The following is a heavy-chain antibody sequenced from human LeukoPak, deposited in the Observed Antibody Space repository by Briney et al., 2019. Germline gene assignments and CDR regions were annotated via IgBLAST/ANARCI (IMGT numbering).Heavy chain of an antibody. J-gene: IGHJ4*01. Sequence: ASVKVSCKASGYTFTGYYMHWVRQAPGQGLEWMGWINPNSGGTNYAQKFQGRVTMTRDTSISTAYMELSRLRSDDTAVYYCARDHYCSSTSCYAGYWGHGTLVTVS. V-gene: IGHV1-2*02. CDR1: GYTFTGYY. CDR2: INPNSGGT. D-gene: IGHD2-2*01. CDR3: ARDHYCSSTSCYAGY.